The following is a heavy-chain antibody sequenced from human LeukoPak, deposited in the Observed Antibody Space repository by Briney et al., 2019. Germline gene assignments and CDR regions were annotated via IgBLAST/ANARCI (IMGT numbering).Heavy chain of an antibody. J-gene: IGHJ6*03. D-gene: IGHD3-22*01. V-gene: IGHV4-59*01. CDR1: GGSISSYY. Sequence: PSETLSLTCTVSGGSISSYYWSWIRQPPGKGLEWIGYIYYSGSTNCNPSLKSRVTISVDTSKNQFSLKLSSVTAADTAVYYCARAWYYYDGSGYYSPPWEDYYYYMDVWGKGTTVTVSS. CDR2: IYYSGST. CDR3: ARAWYYYDGSGYYSPPWEDYYYYMDV.